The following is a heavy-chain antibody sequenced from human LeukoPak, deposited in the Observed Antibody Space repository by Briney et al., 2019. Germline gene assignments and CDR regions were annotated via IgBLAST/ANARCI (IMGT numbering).Heavy chain of an antibody. CDR3: ARASTVTTFAFDI. V-gene: IGHV3-30*03. J-gene: IGHJ3*02. Sequence: PGGSLRLSCTASGFTFSSYGMHWVRQAPGKGLEWVAVISYDGSNKYYADSVKGRFTISRDNSKNTLYLQMNSLRAEDTAVYYCARASTVTTFAFDIWGQGTMVTVSS. CDR1: GFTFSSYG. D-gene: IGHD4-17*01. CDR2: ISYDGSNK.